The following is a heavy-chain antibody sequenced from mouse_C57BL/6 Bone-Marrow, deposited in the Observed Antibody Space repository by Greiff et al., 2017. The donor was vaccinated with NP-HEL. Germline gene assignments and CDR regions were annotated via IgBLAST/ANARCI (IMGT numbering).Heavy chain of an antibody. J-gene: IGHJ3*01. Sequence: DVMLVESGGGLVKPGGSLKLSCAASGFTFSSYAMSWVRQTPVKRLEWVATISDGGSYTYYPDNVKGRFTISRDNAKNNLYLQMSHLKSEDTSMYYCARIPAWFAYWGQGTLVTVSA. CDR1: GFTFSSYA. V-gene: IGHV5-4*03. CDR3: ARIPAWFAY. CDR2: ISDGGSYT.